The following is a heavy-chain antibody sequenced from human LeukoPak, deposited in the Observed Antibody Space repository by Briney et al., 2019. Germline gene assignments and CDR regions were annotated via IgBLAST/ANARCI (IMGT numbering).Heavy chain of an antibody. D-gene: IGHD3-22*01. CDR3: ARQIYYDRSGYFYFN. CDR1: GCSISSSGYY. CDR2: MSYSGST. Sequence: SETLSLTCTVSGCSISSSGYYWGWIRQPPGKGLECIGIMSYSGSTYYNPSLKSRVTLSVDTSKNHFSLKLSSVTAADTAVYYCARQIYYDRSGYFYFNWGQGTLVTVSS. V-gene: IGHV4-39*01. J-gene: IGHJ4*02.